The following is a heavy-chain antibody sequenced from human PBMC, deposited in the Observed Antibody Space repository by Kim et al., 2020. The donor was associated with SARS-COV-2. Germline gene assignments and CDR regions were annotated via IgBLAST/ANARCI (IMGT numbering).Heavy chain of an antibody. V-gene: IGHV3-23*01. J-gene: IGHJ5*02. Sequence: ADSVTGRFTISRDNSKKTLYLQMNSLRAEDTAVYYCASSGSYISNWFDPWGQGTLVTVSS. D-gene: IGHD1-26*01. CDR3: ASSGSYISNWFDP.